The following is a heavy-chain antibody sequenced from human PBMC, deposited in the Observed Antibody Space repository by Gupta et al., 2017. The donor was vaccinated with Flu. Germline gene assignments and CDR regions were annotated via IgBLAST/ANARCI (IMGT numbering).Heavy chain of an antibody. Sequence: MNWVRQAAGKGLEWVSMISGRGGSKYKEDAWKGRLTSCSANSKNTRELTMYSLRDEVRAVYSSAEDRGSDEARWKTAMDYWGQGTLVTVSS. V-gene: IGHV3-23*01. CDR2: ISGRGGSK. CDR3: AEDRGSDEARWKTAMDY. J-gene: IGHJ4*02. D-gene: IGHD2-2*01.